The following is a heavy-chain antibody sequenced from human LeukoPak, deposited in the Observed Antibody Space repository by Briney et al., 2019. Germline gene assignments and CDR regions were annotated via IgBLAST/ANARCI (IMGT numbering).Heavy chain of an antibody. D-gene: IGHD3-10*01. CDR2: INHSGST. V-gene: IGHV4-34*01. CDR3: ARFLDGSGSYVDY. Sequence: SETLSLTCAVYGGSFSGYYWSWIRQPPGKGLEWIGEINHSGSTNYNPSLKSRVTISVDTSKNQFSLKLSSVTAADTAVYYCARFLDGSGSYVDYWGQGTLVTVSS. CDR1: GGSFSGYY. J-gene: IGHJ4*02.